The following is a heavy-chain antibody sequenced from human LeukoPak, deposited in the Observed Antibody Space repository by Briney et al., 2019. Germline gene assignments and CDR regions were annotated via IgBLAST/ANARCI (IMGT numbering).Heavy chain of an antibody. Sequence: GASVKVSCKASGGTFSSYAISWVRQAPGQGLEWMGGIIPIFGTANYAQKFQGRVTITADESTSTAYMELSSLRSEDTAVYYCARRVYSSSSGGDWFDPWGQGTLVTVSS. J-gene: IGHJ5*02. CDR2: IIPIFGTA. CDR3: ARRVYSSSSGGDWFDP. CDR1: GGTFSSYA. V-gene: IGHV1-69*13. D-gene: IGHD6-6*01.